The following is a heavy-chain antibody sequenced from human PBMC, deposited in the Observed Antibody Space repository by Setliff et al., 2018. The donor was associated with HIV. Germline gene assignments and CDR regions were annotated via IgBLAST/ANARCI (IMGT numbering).Heavy chain of an antibody. CDR1: GYTFTKYW. Sequence: LGESLKISCQGSGYTFTKYWIGWVRQMPGKGLEWMGIIYPGDSDTRYSPSFQGHVTISVDKSISTAYLQWSSLKASDTAMYYCARHKVNGYSSNYFDYWGEGTLVTVSS. CDR3: ARHKVNGYSSNYFDY. V-gene: IGHV5-51*01. D-gene: IGHD4-4*01. J-gene: IGHJ4*02. CDR2: IYPGDSDT.